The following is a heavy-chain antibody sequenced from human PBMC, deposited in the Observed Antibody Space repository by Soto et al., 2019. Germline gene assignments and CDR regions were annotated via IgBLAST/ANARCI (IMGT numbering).Heavy chain of an antibody. CDR3: SRLNRRTYGMDV. CDR2: IYYSGST. V-gene: IGHV4-59*08. Sequence: QVQLQESGPGLVKPSETLSLTCTVSGGSISSYYWSWIRQPPGKGLEWIGYIYYSGSTNYNPSLKRRXXIXVVXSKNQFSLKLSSVTAADTAVYYCSRLNRRTYGMDVWGQGTTVTVSS. CDR1: GGSISSYY. J-gene: IGHJ6*02.